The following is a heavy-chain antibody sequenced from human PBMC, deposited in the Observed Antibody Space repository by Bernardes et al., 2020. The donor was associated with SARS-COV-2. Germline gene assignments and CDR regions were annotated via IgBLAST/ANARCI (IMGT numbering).Heavy chain of an antibody. CDR1: GYTLGNFG. V-gene: IGHV3-74*01. CDR2: IKNGGSTT. CDR3: TSSFSDGY. J-gene: IGHJ4*02. Sequence: GGSLRLSCAASGYTLGNFGMHWVRQAPGKGLVWVSHIKNGGSTTFYADSVKGRFTISWDNAKDTLYLQMNSLRVEDTAIYYCTSSFSDGYWGQGILVTVAS.